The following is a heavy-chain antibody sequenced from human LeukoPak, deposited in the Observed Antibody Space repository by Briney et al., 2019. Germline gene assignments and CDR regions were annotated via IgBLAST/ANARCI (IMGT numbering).Heavy chain of an antibody. CDR1: GGSFSGYY. CDR2: INHSGST. J-gene: IGHJ5*02. Sequence: PSETLSLTCAVYGGSFSGYYWSWIRQPPGKGLEWIGEINHSGSTNYNPSLKSRVTISVDTSKNQFSLKLSSVTAADTAVYYCARRPGVVVPRARNWFDPWGQGTLVTVSS. D-gene: IGHD2-15*01. CDR3: ARRPGVVVPRARNWFDP. V-gene: IGHV4-34*01.